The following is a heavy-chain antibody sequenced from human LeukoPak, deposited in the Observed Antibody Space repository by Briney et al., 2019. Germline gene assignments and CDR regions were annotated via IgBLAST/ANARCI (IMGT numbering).Heavy chain of an antibody. CDR2: ISGSSSYI. Sequence: GGSLRLSCAASRLTFSSYSMNSVRQAPGKGLEWVSSISGSSSYIFYADSVKGRFTISRDNAKHSLYLQMKSLRAEETAVYYCARERDSSGSYGMAVWGQGTTVTVSS. V-gene: IGHV3-21*01. CDR3: ARERDSSGSYGMAV. D-gene: IGHD6-19*01. J-gene: IGHJ6*02. CDR1: RLTFSSYS.